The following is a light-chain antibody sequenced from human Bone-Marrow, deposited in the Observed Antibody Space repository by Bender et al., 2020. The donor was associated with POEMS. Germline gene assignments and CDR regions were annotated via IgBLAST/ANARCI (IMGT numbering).Light chain of an antibody. CDR3: QAWDNIAV. Sequence: SYELTQPPSVSVSPGQTAIITCSGSKLGDQFAFWYQQKSGLSPVLVIYEDNKRPSGIPERFSGSNSGNTATLIISGTQAMDEADYYCQAWDNIAVFGGGTKLTVL. V-gene: IGLV3-1*01. J-gene: IGLJ2*01. CDR1: KLGDQF. CDR2: EDN.